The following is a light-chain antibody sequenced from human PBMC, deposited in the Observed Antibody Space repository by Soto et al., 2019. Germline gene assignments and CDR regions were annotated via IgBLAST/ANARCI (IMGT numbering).Light chain of an antibody. J-gene: IGKJ3*01. Sequence: EIVLTQSPGTLSLSPGERVTLSCRASQSVIDNYLAWFQQKPGQAPRLLMYGASNRAAGIQDRFSGSGSGTDFTLTISRLEPEDFAVYYCQQYGSSPITFGPGTKVDLK. CDR1: QSVIDNY. CDR3: QQYGSSPIT. V-gene: IGKV3-20*01. CDR2: GAS.